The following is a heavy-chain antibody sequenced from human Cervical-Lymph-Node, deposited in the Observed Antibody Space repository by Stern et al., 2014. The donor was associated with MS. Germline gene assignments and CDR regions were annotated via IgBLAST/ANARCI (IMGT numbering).Heavy chain of an antibody. CDR1: GFTFSSHW. V-gene: IGHV3-74*01. CDR2: IDGDGSFI. CDR3: VRDSSASY. D-gene: IGHD6-19*01. J-gene: IGHJ4*02. Sequence: EVKLVESGGGVVQPGGSLRLSCAVSGFTFSSHWMQWVRQAPGKGLMWVSRIDGDGSFISYADSVKGRFTISRDNAKNTLFLQMNSLRAEDTAVYYCVRDSSASYWGQGTLVAVSS.